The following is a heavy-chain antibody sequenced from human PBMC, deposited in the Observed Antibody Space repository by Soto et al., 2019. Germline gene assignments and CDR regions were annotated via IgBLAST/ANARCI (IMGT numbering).Heavy chain of an antibody. CDR2: ISSSGSTI. CDR3: ARDRGAGVGGNYYYLVIPRKFDY. V-gene: IGHV3-11*01. D-gene: IGHD3-10*01. Sequence: QVQLVESGGGLVKPGGSLRLSCAASGFTFSDYYMSWIRQAPGKGLEWVSYISSSGSTIYYADSVKGRFTISRDNAKNSLYRQMNSLGAEDTAVYYCARDRGAGVGGNYYYLVIPRKFDYWGQGTLVTVSS. J-gene: IGHJ4*02. CDR1: GFTFSDYY.